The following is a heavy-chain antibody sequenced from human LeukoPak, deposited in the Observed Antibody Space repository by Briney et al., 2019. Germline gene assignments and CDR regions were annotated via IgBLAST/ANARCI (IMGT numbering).Heavy chain of an antibody. J-gene: IGHJ6*02. CDR3: ARGFGANYGMDV. D-gene: IGHD3-16*01. CDR2: MNPNSGNT. V-gene: IGHV1-8*01. CDR1: GYTFTSYD. Sequence: ASVKVSCKASGYTFTSYDINWVRQATGQGLEWMGWMNPNSGNTGYAQKFQGRVTMTRNTSISTAYMELSSLRSEDTAVYYCARGFGANYGMDVWGQGTTVTVSS.